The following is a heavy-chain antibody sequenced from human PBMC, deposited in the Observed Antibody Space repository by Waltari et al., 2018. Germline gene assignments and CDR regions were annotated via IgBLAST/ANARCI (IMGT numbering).Heavy chain of an antibody. V-gene: IGHV3-74*01. CDR3: ARVGIFLGSSSYYGMDV. D-gene: IGHD6-6*01. J-gene: IGHJ6*02. CDR1: GFTFSSYW. Sequence: EVQLVESGGGLVQPGGSLRLSCAASGFTFSSYWMHWVRQAPGKGLVCVSRINSNGSSTSYADSVKGRFTISRDNAKNTLYLQMNSLRAEDTAVYYCARVGIFLGSSSYYGMDVWGQGTTVTVSS. CDR2: INSNGSST.